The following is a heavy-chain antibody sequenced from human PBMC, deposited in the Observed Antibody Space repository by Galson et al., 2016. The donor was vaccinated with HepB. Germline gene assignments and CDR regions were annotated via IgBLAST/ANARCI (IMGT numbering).Heavy chain of an antibody. J-gene: IGHJ4*02. CDR3: AIAASREDYFDY. D-gene: IGHD1-26*01. V-gene: IGHV3-74*01. Sequence: SLRLSCAASGFSFSDYWMHWVRQAPGKGLVWVSRINGDGSDITYAASVRDRFSISRDNYKNTLHLQMNSLRPEDTALYYCAIAASREDYFDYWGQGTLVTVSS. CDR1: GFSFSDYW. CDR2: INGDGSDI.